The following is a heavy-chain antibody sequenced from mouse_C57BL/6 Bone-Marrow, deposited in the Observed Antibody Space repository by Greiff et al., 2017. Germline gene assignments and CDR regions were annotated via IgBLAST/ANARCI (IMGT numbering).Heavy chain of an antibody. V-gene: IGHV5-9-1*02. J-gene: IGHJ4*01. Sequence: EVQLVESGEGLVKPGGSLKLSCAASGFTFSSYAMSWVRQTPEKRLEWVAYISSCGDYIYYADTVKGRFTISRDNARNTLYLQMSSLKSEDTAMYYCTRDYSNYERERDYWGQGTSVTVSS. CDR2: ISSCGDYI. CDR3: TRDYSNYERERDY. CDR1: GFTFSSYA. D-gene: IGHD2-5*01.